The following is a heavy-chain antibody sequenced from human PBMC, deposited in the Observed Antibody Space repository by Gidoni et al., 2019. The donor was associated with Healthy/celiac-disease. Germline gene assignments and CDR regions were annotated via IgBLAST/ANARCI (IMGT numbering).Heavy chain of an antibody. CDR1: GLTYSRYS. J-gene: IGHJ6*02. D-gene: IGHD2-2*01. CDR2: IIRSSSYI. V-gene: IGHV3-21*01. Sequence: EVQMVESGGGMVKPGGSLRLSCAASGLTYSRYSMNWVRHAPGKGLECVSSIIRSSSYIYYAYAVKVRFTISRDNAKNSLYLQMTSLIAEDTAVYYCARDLQGVVLPAATYYYYGMDVWGQGTTVTVSS. CDR3: ARDLQGVVLPAATYYYYGMDV.